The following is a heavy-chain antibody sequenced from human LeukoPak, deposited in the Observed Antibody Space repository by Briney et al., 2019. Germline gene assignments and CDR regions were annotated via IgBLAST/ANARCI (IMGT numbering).Heavy chain of an antibody. CDR3: ATTAPGYSYSPHFDY. CDR2: INAGNGNT. CDR1: GYTFTSYA. D-gene: IGHD5-18*01. Sequence: ASVKVSCKASGYTFTSYAMHWVRQAPGQRLECMGCINAGNGNTKYSQKFQGRVTITRDTSASTAYMELSSLRSEDTAVYYCATTAPGYSYSPHFDYRGQGTLVTVSS. V-gene: IGHV1-3*01. J-gene: IGHJ4*02.